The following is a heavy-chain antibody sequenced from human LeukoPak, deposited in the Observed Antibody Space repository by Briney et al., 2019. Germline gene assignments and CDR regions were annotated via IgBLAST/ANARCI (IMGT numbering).Heavy chain of an antibody. CDR1: GGSISSGGYY. CDR3: AREVGIYDYFDY. D-gene: IGHD3-16*01. J-gene: IGHJ4*02. V-gene: IGHV4-31*03. CDR2: IYYSGST. Sequence: SQTLSLTCTVSGGSISSGGYYWSWIRQHPGKGLERIGYIYYSGSTYYNPSLKSRVTISVDTSKNQFSLKLSSVTAADTAVYYCAREVGIYDYFDYWGQGTLVTVYS.